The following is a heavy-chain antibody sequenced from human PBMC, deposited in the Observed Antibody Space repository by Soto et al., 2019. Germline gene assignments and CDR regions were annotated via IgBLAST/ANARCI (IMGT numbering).Heavy chain of an antibody. CDR3: ARPDGKQQLVLDAFDI. CDR2: IDPSDSYT. Sequence: GESLKISCKGSGYSFTSYWISWVRQMPGKGLEWMGRIDPSDSYTNYSPSFQGHVTISADKSISTAYLQWSSLKASDTAMYYCARPDGKQQLVLDAFDIWGQGTMVTVSS. V-gene: IGHV5-10-1*01. D-gene: IGHD6-13*01. CDR1: GYSFTSYW. J-gene: IGHJ3*02.